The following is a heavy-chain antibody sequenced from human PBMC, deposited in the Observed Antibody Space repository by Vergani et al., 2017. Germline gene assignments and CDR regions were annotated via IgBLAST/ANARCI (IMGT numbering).Heavy chain of an antibody. V-gene: IGHV4-31*03. J-gene: IGHJ2*01. CDR3: ARVFPYYYDSSGYHGGWYFDL. CDR2: IYYSGST. CDR1: GGSISSGGYY. Sequence: QVQLQESGPGLVKPSQTLSLTCTVSGGSISSGGYYWSWIRQHPGKGLEWIGYIYYSGSTYYNPSLKSRLTISVDTSKNQFSLKLCSVTAADTAVYYCARVFPYYYDSSGYHGGWYFDLWGRGTLVTVSS. D-gene: IGHD3-22*01.